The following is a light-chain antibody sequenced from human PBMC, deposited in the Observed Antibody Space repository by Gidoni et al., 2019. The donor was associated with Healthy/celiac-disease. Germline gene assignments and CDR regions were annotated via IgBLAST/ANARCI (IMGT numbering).Light chain of an antibody. CDR2: QDS. J-gene: IGLJ2*01. V-gene: IGLV3-1*01. CDR1: KLGDKY. CDR3: QAWDSSTAV. Sequence: SYELTQPPSVSVSPGQTASITCSGDKLGDKYACWYQQKPGQSPVLVIYQDSKRPSGIPERFSASNSVNTATLTISGTQAMDEADYFCQAWDSSTAVFGGGTKLTVL.